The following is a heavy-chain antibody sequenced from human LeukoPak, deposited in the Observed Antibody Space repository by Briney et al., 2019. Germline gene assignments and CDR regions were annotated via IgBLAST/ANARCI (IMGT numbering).Heavy chain of an antibody. J-gene: IGHJ4*02. V-gene: IGHV3-66*02. D-gene: IGHD4-23*01. CDR3: ARDLYGGRGDY. CDR1: GFTFSSYW. Sequence: GGSLRLSCTASGFTFSSYWMTWVRQAPGKGLEWVSVIYSGGSTYYADSVKGRFTISRGNSKNTLYLQMNSLRAEDTAVYYCARDLYGGRGDYWGQGTLVTVSS. CDR2: IYSGGST.